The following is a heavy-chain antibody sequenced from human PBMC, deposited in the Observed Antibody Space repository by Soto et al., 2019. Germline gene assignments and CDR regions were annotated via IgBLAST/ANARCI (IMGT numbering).Heavy chain of an antibody. CDR1: GGSISSGDYY. J-gene: IGHJ5*02. V-gene: IGHV4-30-4*01. Sequence: PSETLSLTCTVSGGSISSGDYYWSWIRQPPGKGLEWIGYIYYSGSTYYNPSLKSRVTISVDTSKNQFSLKPSSVTAADTAVYYCARATRRGWFDPWGQGTLVTVSS. D-gene: IGHD2-2*01. CDR3: ARATRRGWFDP. CDR2: IYYSGST.